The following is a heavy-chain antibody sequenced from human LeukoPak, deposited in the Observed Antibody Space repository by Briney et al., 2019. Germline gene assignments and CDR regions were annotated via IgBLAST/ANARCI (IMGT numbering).Heavy chain of an antibody. CDR2: IYHSGST. D-gene: IGHD2-2*02. CDR3: ARAEYCSSTSCYKFSFDY. V-gene: IGHV4-38-2*02. CDR1: GYSISSGYY. Sequence: SETLSLTCTVSGYSISSGYYWGWIRQPPGKGLGWIGSIYHSGSTYYNPSLKSRVTISVDTSKNQFSLKLSSVTAADTAVYYCARAEYCSSTSCYKFSFDYWGQGTLVTVSS. J-gene: IGHJ4*02.